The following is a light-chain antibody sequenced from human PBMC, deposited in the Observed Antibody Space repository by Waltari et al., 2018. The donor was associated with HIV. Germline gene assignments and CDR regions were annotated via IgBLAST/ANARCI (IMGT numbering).Light chain of an antibody. CDR2: DVS. Sequence: PGERATLSCRASQNFNTFLAWYQHIPGQAPRLLIYDVSNRATGIPARFSGSGSGTDFTLTISSLEPEDFAVYYCQQRSNWPLTFGGGTKVEMK. J-gene: IGKJ4*01. V-gene: IGKV3-11*01. CDR3: QQRSNWPLT. CDR1: QNFNTF.